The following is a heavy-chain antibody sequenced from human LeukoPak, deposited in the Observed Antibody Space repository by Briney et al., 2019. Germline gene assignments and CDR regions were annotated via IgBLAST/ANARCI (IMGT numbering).Heavy chain of an antibody. Sequence: GGSLRLSCAASGFTFSSYGMHWVRQAPGKGLEWVAVISYDGSNKYYADSVKGRFTISRDNSKNTLYLQMNSLRAEDTAVYYCAKGRRDGYNFDFDYWGQGTLVTVSS. V-gene: IGHV3-30*18. J-gene: IGHJ4*02. CDR2: ISYDGSNK. CDR1: GFTFSSYG. CDR3: AKGRRDGYNFDFDY. D-gene: IGHD5-24*01.